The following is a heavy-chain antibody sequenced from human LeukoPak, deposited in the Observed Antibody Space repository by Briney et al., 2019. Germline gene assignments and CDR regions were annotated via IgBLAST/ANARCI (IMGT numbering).Heavy chain of an antibody. CDR1: GFTFSSYE. J-gene: IGHJ4*02. V-gene: IGHV3-48*03. CDR3: ARGGDYERSGYYYDL. D-gene: IGHD3-22*01. Sequence: PGGSLRLTCAASGFTFSSYEMNWVRQAPGKGLEWVAHTRGSPGTTYYADSVKGRFTISRDNAKDSLYLQMNTLRAEDTAVYYCARGGDYERSGYYYDLWGQGTLVTVSS. CDR2: TRGSPGTT.